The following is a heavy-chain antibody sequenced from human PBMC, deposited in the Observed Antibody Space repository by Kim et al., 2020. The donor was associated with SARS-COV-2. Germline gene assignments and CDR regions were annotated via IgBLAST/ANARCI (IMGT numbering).Heavy chain of an antibody. CDR3: ARLSGYSGYDPFDY. D-gene: IGHD5-12*01. V-gene: IGHV4-39*01. J-gene: IGHJ4*02. Sequence: PSSKSRVTLAVDATKNQFSRKLSSVTAADTAVYYCARLSGYSGYDPFDYWGQGTLVTVSS.